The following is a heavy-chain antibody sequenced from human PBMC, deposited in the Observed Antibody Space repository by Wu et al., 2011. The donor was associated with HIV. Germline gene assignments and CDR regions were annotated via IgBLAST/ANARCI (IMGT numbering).Heavy chain of an antibody. CDR1: GNTFSGYY. J-gene: IGHJ4*02. V-gene: IGHV1-2*02. CDR3: ARDPIVGATMEDE. CDR2: VNPNSGGT. D-gene: IGHD1-26*01. Sequence: QVQLVQSGAEVKKPGASVKVSCKSSGNTFSGYYMHWVRQAPGQGPEWMGWVNPNSGGTDYAQKFQGRVTLTWDTSISTAYMELTRLRSDDTAVYYCARDPIVGATMEDEWGQGTLVTVSS.